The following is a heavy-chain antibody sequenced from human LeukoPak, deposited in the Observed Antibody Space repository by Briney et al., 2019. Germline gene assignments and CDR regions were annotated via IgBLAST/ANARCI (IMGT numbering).Heavy chain of an antibody. CDR3: ATSSSVTHTRDP. V-gene: IGHV1-2*02. J-gene: IGHJ5*02. D-gene: IGHD5/OR15-5a*01. CDR2: INPHSGAT. CDR1: GYGFSDVY. Sequence: ASVKVSCKASGYGFSDVYFNWVRQAPGQGLEWMGWINPHSGATNYAQRFQGRVSMDASIDTAYMELSRLTSDDTAVYYCATSSSVTHTRDPWGQGTLVTASS.